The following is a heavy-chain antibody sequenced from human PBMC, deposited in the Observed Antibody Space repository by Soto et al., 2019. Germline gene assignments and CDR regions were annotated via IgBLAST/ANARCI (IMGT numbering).Heavy chain of an antibody. CDR1: GFTFTSSA. CDR2: IVVGSGNT. CDR3: AADHYDFWSGPAADYYGMDV. J-gene: IGHJ6*02. D-gene: IGHD3-3*01. Sequence: SVKVSCKASGFTFTSSAVQWVRQARGQRLEWIGWIVVGSGNTNYAQKFQERVTITRDMSTSTAYMELSSLRSEDTAVYYCAADHYDFWSGPAADYYGMDVWDQGTMVTVSS. V-gene: IGHV1-58*01.